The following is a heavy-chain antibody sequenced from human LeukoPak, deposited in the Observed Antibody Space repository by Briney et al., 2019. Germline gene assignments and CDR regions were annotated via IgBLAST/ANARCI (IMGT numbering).Heavy chain of an antibody. CDR1: GGSISSYY. CDR3: ARDPQMTPFDY. CDR2: IYYSGST. D-gene: IGHD5-24*01. Sequence: SETLSLTCTVSGGSISSYYWSWIRQPPGKGLEWIGYIYYSGSTNYNPSLRSRVTMSVDTSKNQFSLKLSSVTAADTAVYYCARDPQMTPFDYWGQGTLVTVSS. V-gene: IGHV4-59*12. J-gene: IGHJ4*02.